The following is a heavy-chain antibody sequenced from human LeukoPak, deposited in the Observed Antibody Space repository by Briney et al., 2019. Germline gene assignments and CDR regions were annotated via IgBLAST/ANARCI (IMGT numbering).Heavy chain of an antibody. CDR2: INHSGST. J-gene: IGHJ6*03. CDR3: ARPRSGSSLYYYYYMDV. V-gene: IGHV4-34*01. CDR1: GFRFNDYY. D-gene: IGHD6-13*01. Sequence: GSLRLSCAASGFRFNDYYMSWVRQAPGKGLEWIGEINHSGSTNYNPSLKSRVTISVDTSKNQFSLKLSSVTAADTAVYYCARPRSGSSLYYYYYMDVWGKGTTVTVSS.